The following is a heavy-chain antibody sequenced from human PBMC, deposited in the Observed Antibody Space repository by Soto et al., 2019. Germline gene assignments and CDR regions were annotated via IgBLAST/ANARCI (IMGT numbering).Heavy chain of an antibody. CDR1: GFTFSSYS. CDR2: ISSSSSYI. CDR3: ARDYEYYDILTGTYYYYGMYV. D-gene: IGHD3-9*01. V-gene: IGHV3-21*01. J-gene: IGHJ6*02. Sequence: GGSLRLSCAASGFTFSSYSMNWVRQAPGKGLEWVSSISSSSSYIYYADSVKGRFTISRDNAKNSLYLQMNSLRAEDTAVYYCARDYEYYDILTGTYYYYGMYVWGQGTTVTVSS.